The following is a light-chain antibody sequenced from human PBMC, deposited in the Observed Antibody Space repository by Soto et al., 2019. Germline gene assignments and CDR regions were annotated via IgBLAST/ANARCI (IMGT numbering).Light chain of an antibody. CDR1: SSDVGGYNS. CDR3: SSYTSSSTYV. Sequence: QSVLTQPASVSGSPGQSITISCTGTSSDVGGYNSVSWYQHHPGKAPKLIIYNVSNRPSGVSNRFSGSKSGNTASLTISGLQAEDEADYYCSSYTSSSTYVFGTGTQLTVL. J-gene: IGLJ1*01. V-gene: IGLV2-14*03. CDR2: NVS.